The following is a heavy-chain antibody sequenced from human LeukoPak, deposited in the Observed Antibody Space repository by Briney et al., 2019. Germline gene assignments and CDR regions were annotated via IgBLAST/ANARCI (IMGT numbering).Heavy chain of an antibody. CDR3: ARANYYDSSGYQYYFDY. D-gene: IGHD3-22*01. V-gene: IGHV4-39*01. CDR2: IYYSGST. J-gene: IGHJ4*02. Sequence: SETLSLTCTVSGGSISSSSYYWGWIRQPPGTGLEWIGSIYYSGSTYCNPSLKSRVTISVDTSKNQFSLKLSSVTAADTAVYYCARANYYDSSGYQYYFDYWGQGTLVTVSS. CDR1: GGSISSSSYY.